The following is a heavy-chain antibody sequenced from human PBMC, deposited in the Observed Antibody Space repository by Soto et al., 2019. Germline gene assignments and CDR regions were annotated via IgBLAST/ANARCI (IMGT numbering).Heavy chain of an antibody. Sequence: QVQLVQSGAEVKKPGSSVKVSCKASGGTFSSYAISWVRQAPGPGLEGMGGIIPIFGTANYAQKFQGRVTITADESTSTAYMELSSLRSEDTAVYYCAAETCGGDCYYYYGMDVWGQGTTVTVSS. CDR3: AAETCGGDCYYYYGMDV. CDR2: IIPIFGTA. D-gene: IGHD2-21*02. CDR1: GGTFSSYA. J-gene: IGHJ6*02. V-gene: IGHV1-69*01.